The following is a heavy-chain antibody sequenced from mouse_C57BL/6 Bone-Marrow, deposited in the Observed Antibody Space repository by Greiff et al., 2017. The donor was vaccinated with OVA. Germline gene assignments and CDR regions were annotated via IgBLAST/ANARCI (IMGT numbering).Heavy chain of an antibody. V-gene: IGHV1-15*01. J-gene: IGHJ2*01. Sequence: QVQLQQSGAELVRPGASVTLSCKASGYTFTDYEMHWVKQSPVHGLEWIGAIDPETGGTAYNQKFKGKAILTADKSSSTAYMELRSLTTEDSSVYYCTSRSYWGQGTTLTVSS. CDR2: IDPETGGT. CDR1: GYTFTDYE. CDR3: TSRSY.